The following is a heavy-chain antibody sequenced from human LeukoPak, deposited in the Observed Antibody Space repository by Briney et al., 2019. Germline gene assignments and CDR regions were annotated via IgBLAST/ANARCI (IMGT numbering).Heavy chain of an antibody. CDR3: ARVWNYDSRAYDY. CDR1: GFTFSSYA. V-gene: IGHV3-23*01. CDR2: ISGSGGST. D-gene: IGHD3-22*01. Sequence: PGGSLRLSCAASGFTFSSYAMSWVRQAPGKGLEWVSAISGSGGSTYYADSVKGRFTISRDNSKNTLYLQMNSLRAEDTAVYYCARVWNYDSRAYDYWGQGTLVTVSS. J-gene: IGHJ4*02.